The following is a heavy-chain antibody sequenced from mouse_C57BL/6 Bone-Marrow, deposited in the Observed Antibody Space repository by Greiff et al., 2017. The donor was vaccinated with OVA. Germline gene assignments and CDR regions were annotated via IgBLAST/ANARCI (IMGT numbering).Heavy chain of an antibody. CDR1: GYTFTDYY. CDR3: ARHDYYGSSFVFDY. D-gene: IGHD1-1*01. J-gene: IGHJ2*01. V-gene: IGHV1-26*01. Sequence: VQLKQSGPELVKPGASVKISCKASGYTFTDYYMNWVKQSHGKSLEWIGDINPNNGGTSYNQKFKGKATLTVDKSSSTAYMELRSLTSEDSAVYYCARHDYYGSSFVFDYWGQGTTLTVSS. CDR2: INPNNGGT.